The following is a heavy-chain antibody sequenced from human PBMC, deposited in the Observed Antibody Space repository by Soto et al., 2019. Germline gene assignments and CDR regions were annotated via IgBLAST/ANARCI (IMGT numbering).Heavy chain of an antibody. J-gene: IGHJ4*02. V-gene: IGHV1-69*13. Sequence: GASVKVSCKASGGTFSSYAISWVRQAPGQGLEWMGGIIPIFGTANYAQKFQGRVTITADESTSTAYMELSSLRSEDTAVYYCARLNSGYRYYFDYWGQGTLVTVSS. CDR1: GGTFSSYA. CDR3: ARLNSGYRYYFDY. D-gene: IGHD5-12*01. CDR2: IIPIFGTA.